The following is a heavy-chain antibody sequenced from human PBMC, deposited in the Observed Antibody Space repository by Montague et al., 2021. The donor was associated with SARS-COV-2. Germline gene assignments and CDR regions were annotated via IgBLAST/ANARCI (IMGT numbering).Heavy chain of an antibody. Sequence: PALVKPTQTLTLTCTFSGFSLSTSGMCVSWIRQPPGKALERLARIDWDDDKYYSTSLKTRLTISKDTSKNQVVLTMTNMDPEDTATYYCARMTMSTAMDVWGQGTTVTVSS. D-gene: IGHD5/OR15-5a*01. CDR3: ARMTMSTAMDV. CDR2: IDWDDDK. CDR1: GFSLSTSGMC. V-gene: IGHV2-70*11. J-gene: IGHJ6*02.